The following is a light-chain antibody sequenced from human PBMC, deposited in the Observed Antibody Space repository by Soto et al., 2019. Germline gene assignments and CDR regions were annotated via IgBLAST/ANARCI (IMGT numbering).Light chain of an antibody. CDR3: HHYET. J-gene: IGKJ1*01. CDR1: QSVRGN. Sequence: EIVMTQSPATLSVSPGERATLSCRASQSVRGNLAWYQQKPGQAPRLLMYGASIRAAGVPDRFSGSGSGTEFTLTISRLEPEDFTVYYCHHYETFGQGTKVDIK. V-gene: IGKV3D-15*01. CDR2: GAS.